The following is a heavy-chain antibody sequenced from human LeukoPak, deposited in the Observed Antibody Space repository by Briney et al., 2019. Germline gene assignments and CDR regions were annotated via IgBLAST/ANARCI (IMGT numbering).Heavy chain of an antibody. CDR1: GYTFTGYY. V-gene: IGHV1-2*02. CDR3: ARRYCRGGSCYPDY. J-gene: IGHJ4*02. Sequence: ASAKVSCKASGYTFTGYYIHWVRQAPGQGLEWMGWINPSGGGTKYAQKFQGRVTMTRDTSINTAYMELSRLTSDDTAVYFCARRYCRGGSCYPDYWGQGTLVTVSS. D-gene: IGHD2-15*01. CDR2: INPSGGGT.